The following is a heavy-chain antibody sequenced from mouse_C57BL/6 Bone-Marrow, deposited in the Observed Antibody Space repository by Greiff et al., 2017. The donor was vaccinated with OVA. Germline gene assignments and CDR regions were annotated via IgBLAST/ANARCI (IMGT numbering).Heavy chain of an antibody. Sequence: GAELARPGASVKLSCKASGYTFTSYGISWVKQRTGQGLEWIGEIYPRSGNTYYNEKFKGKATLTADKSSSTAYMELRSLTSEDSAVYFCARSPLYYGSSFYAMDYWGQGTSVTVSS. D-gene: IGHD1-1*01. CDR2: IYPRSGNT. CDR3: ARSPLYYGSSFYAMDY. CDR1: GYTFTSYG. V-gene: IGHV1-81*01. J-gene: IGHJ4*01.